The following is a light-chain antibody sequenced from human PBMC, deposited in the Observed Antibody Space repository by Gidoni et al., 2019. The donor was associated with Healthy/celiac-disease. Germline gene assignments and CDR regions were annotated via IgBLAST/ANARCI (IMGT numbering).Light chain of an antibody. CDR2: AAS. Sequence: DIQMTQSPSSLSASVGDRVTITCRASQSISSYLNWYQQKPGKAPMLLIYAASSLRSGVPSRFSGSGSGTDFTLTISRLQPEYFTTYYCQQSYSTPWTFGQGTKVEIK. J-gene: IGKJ1*01. CDR1: QSISSY. CDR3: QQSYSTPWT. V-gene: IGKV1-39*01.